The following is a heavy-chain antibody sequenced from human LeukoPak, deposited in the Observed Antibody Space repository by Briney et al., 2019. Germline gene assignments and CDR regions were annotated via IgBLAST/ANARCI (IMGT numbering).Heavy chain of an antibody. CDR1: GYTFTSYD. D-gene: IGHD2-2*01. V-gene: IGHV1-8*03. Sequence: ASAKVSCKASGYTFTSYDINWVRQATGQGLEWMGWMNPNSGNTGYAQKFQGRVTITRNTSISTAYMELSSLRSEYTAVYYCARGQLLQDFDYWCQGTLVTVSS. J-gene: IGHJ4*02. CDR2: MNPNSGNT. CDR3: ARGQLLQDFDY.